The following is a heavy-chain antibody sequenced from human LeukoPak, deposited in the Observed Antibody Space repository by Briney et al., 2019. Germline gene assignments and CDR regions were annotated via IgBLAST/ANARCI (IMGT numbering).Heavy chain of an antibody. V-gene: IGHV1-2*02. Sequence: ASVKVSCKASGYTFTGYYMHWVRRAPGQGLEWMGWINPNSGGTNYAQKFQGRVTMTRDTSISTAYMELSRLRSDDTAVYYCARDIAVAGPYYYYYMDVWGKGTTVTISS. CDR3: ARDIAVAGPYYYYYMDV. J-gene: IGHJ6*03. D-gene: IGHD6-19*01. CDR1: GYTFTGYY. CDR2: INPNSGGT.